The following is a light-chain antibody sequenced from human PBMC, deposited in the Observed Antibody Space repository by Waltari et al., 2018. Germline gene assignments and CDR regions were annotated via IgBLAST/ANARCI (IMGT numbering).Light chain of an antibody. J-gene: IGLJ2*01. CDR3: AAWDGGLNGLI. CDR1: RSTVGRNT. CDR2: SNN. Sequence: QSVLSQPPSESGTPGQRVTISCSGTRSTVGRNTVTWYQHLPGTSPKLLIYSNNHRPSGVPDRFSASKSGTSASLAISGLQSEDEGDYYCAAWDGGLNGLIFGGGTKLTVL. V-gene: IGLV1-44*01.